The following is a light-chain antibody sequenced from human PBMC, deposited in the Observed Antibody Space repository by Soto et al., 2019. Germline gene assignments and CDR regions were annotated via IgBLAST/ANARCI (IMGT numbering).Light chain of an antibody. CDR2: AAS. Sequence: IQLTQSPSSLSASIGDRVTITCRASQDISSFLAWYQQKPGKVPKLLIYAASTLQSGVPSRFSGSGSGTEFTLTISSLQPEDVATYYCQNYNSAPLTFGGGTKVDIK. J-gene: IGKJ4*01. V-gene: IGKV1-27*01. CDR3: QNYNSAPLT. CDR1: QDISSF.